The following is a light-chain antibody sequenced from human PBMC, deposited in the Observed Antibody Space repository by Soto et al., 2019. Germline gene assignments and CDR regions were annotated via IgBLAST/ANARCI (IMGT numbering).Light chain of an antibody. Sequence: EIVLTQSPATLSLSPGERATLSCRASQSISSYLAWYQQKPGQTPRLLIYDASTRATGIPARLSGSGSGTDFTLTISSLEPEDFAVYYCQQRSTLFTFGPGTTVEIK. CDR3: QQRSTLFT. V-gene: IGKV3-11*01. CDR2: DAS. CDR1: QSISSY. J-gene: IGKJ3*01.